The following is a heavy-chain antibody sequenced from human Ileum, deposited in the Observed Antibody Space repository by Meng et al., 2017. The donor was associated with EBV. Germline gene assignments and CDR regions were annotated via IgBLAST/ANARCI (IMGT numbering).Heavy chain of an antibody. J-gene: IGHJ1*01. CDR1: GDSISSYC. D-gene: IGHD6-13*01. Sequence: VQRPEPGPGPVTPSQTRSLTSTVSGDSISSYCWSWIRQPPGKGLDWIGYMCYNGDTNYNPSLKSRITISGYTSKNHFSLNLSSVAAADTAVYYCALRGSAAGTFQYWGQGTLVTVSS. V-gene: IGHV4-59*13. CDR3: ALRGSAAGTFQY. CDR2: MCYNGDT.